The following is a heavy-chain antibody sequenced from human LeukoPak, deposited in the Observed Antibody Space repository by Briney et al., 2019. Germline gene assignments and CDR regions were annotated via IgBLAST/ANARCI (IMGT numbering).Heavy chain of an antibody. V-gene: IGHV4-59*01. J-gene: IGHJ6*03. CDR1: DDSITMYY. Sequence: PSETLSLTCTVSDDSITMYYWSWIRQPPGKGLEWIGYIYYSGSTNYNPSLKSRVTISVDTSKNQFSLKLSSVTAADTAVYYCAGGYYYMDVWGKGTTVTISS. CDR3: AGGYYYMDV. CDR2: IYYSGST. D-gene: IGHD3-16*01.